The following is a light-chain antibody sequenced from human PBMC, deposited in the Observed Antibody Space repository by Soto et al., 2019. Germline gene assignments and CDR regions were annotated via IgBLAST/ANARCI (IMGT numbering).Light chain of an antibody. Sequence: EIVLTQSPATMSLSPGARATHSRRASHSISSFLAWYQQKPGQAPRLVIYDASNRATGIPGRCSGSGSGTDFTLTISRLEPEDCAVYYSQQYGSSPLTFGQGTKVDIK. V-gene: IGKV3-20*01. CDR2: DAS. J-gene: IGKJ1*01. CDR3: QQYGSSPLT. CDR1: HSISSF.